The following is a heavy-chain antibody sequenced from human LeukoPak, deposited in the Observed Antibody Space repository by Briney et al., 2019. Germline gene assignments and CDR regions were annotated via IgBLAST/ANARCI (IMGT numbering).Heavy chain of an antibody. Sequence: GGSLRLSCAASGFTFSSYTMNWVRQAPGKGLEWVSSITSTSSYTYYADSVKGRFTISRDNSKNTLSLQMNSLRAEDTAVYYCAKSYNSGWYPEGLWGQGTLVTVSS. CDR2: ITSTSSYT. CDR3: AKSYNSGWYPEGL. CDR1: GFTFSSYT. D-gene: IGHD6-19*01. V-gene: IGHV3-21*04. J-gene: IGHJ4*02.